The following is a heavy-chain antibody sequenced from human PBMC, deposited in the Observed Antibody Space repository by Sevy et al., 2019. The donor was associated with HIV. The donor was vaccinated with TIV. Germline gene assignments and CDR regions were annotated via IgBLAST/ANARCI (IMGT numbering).Heavy chain of an antibody. CDR3: AREGCTQPHDY. Sequence: GGSLRLPCAASEFTFAKYSMSWVRQAPGKGLEWVSTFSFGCGRINYADSVKGRFTISRDDSKNTLFLQMNSLRAEDTATYFCAREGCTQPHDYWGQGTLVTVSS. D-gene: IGHD2-8*01. J-gene: IGHJ4*02. CDR1: EFTFAKYS. CDR2: FSFGCGRI. V-gene: IGHV3-23*01.